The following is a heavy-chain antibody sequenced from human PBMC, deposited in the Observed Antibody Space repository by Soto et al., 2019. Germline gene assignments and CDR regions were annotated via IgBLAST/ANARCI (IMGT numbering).Heavy chain of an antibody. V-gene: IGHV1-18*01. CDR3: ARGQDSGGLRFLEWLLFDY. CDR1: GYTFTSYG. J-gene: IGHJ4*02. Sequence: QVQLVQSGAEVKKPGASVKVSCKASGYTFTSYGISWVRQAPGQGLEWMGWISAYNGNTNYAQKLQGRVTMTTDTSTRTAYMEVRSLRSDDTAVYYCARGQDSGGLRFLEWLLFDYWGQGTLVTVSS. CDR2: ISAYNGNT. D-gene: IGHD3-3*01.